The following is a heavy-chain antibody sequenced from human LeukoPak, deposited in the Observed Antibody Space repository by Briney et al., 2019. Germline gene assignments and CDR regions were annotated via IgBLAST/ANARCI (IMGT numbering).Heavy chain of an antibody. CDR3: ARAHSTSWYMDY. CDR1: GGSFSGYY. CDR2: INHSGST. D-gene: IGHD6-13*01. J-gene: IGHJ4*02. V-gene: IGHV4-34*01. Sequence: SETLSLTCAVYGGSFSGYYWSWIRQPPGKGLEWIGEINHSGSTNYNPSLKSRVTMSVDTSKNQFSLKLISMAAADTAVYYCARAHSTSWYMDYWGQGTLVTVSS.